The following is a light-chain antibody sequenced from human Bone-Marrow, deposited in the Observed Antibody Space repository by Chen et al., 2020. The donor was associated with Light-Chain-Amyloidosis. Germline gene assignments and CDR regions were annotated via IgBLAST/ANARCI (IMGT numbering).Light chain of an antibody. CDR2: EVT. V-gene: IGLV2-14*01. CDR3: SSYTITNTLV. J-gene: IGLJ1*01. Sequence: QSALTQPASVSGSPGQSITISCNGTSSDVGGDNHVSWYQQHPDKAPKLMIYEVTNRPSWVPVRFSGSKSDNTASLTISGLQTEDEADYFCSSYTITNTLVFGSGTRVTVL. CDR1: SSDVGGDNH.